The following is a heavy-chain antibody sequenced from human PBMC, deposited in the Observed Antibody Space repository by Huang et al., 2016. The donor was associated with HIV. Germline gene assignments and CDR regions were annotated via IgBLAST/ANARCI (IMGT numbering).Heavy chain of an antibody. CDR1: GYTFTNSW. J-gene: IGHJ3*01. Sequence: EVQLVQSGAEVKKPGESLKISCKGSGYTFTNSWSGWVRQMPGKGLGGMCLIYPGDSDLRYSPSFQGQVTISADKSSSTAYLLWSTLEASDTAMYYCARGATLTGNTNFFDVWGQGTMVSVSS. V-gene: IGHV5-51*03. CDR3: ARGATLTGNTNFFDV. CDR2: IYPGDSDL. D-gene: IGHD3-9*01.